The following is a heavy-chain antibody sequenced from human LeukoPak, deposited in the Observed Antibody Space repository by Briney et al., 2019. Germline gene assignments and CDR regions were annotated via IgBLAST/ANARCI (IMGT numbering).Heavy chain of an antibody. Sequence: PGGSLRVSCAGSGLTSGSYAMSWVRQAPGKGLEWVSGISHSGDKTYYADFVKGRFTISRDNSNNMVYLQMNSLTAEDTAVYYCAKDHGFWSGHFFFFDYWGQGTLVTVSS. CDR3: AKDHGFWSGHFFFFDY. J-gene: IGHJ4*02. V-gene: IGHV3-23*01. CDR1: GLTSGSYA. D-gene: IGHD3-3*01. CDR2: ISHSGDKT.